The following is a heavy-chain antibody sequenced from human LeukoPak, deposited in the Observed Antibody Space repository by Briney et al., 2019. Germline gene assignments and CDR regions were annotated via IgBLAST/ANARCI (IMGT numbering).Heavy chain of an antibody. CDR2: IRGSGGST. Sequence: GGSLRLSCAASGFTFSSYAMSWVRPPPGKGLEWVSAIRGSGGSTYYADSVKGRFTISRDNSKNTLYLQMNSLRDEDTAVYYCAKEGAYGANSPIDYWGQGTLVTVSS. J-gene: IGHJ4*02. CDR1: GFTFSSYA. CDR3: AKEGAYGANSPIDY. D-gene: IGHD4-23*01. V-gene: IGHV3-23*01.